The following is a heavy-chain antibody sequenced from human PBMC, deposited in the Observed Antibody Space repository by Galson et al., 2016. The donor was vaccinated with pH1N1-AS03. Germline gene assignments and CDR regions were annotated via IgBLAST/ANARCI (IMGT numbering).Heavy chain of an antibody. D-gene: IGHD6-19*01. CDR1: GGSITNHY. V-gene: IGHV4-4*07. CDR2: IYSSGAT. Sequence: ETLSLTCTVSGGSITNHYWSWLRQPAGEGVEWIGRIYSSGATYCNPALKSRVTMSVDTSKNQFSLRLRSVTAADTAMYYCARGDPAVADFVYWGQGTLVTVSS. CDR3: ARGDPAVADFVY. J-gene: IGHJ4*02.